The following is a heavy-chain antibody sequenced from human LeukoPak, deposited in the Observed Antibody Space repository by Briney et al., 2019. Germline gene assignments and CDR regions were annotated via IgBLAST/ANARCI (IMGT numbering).Heavy chain of an antibody. J-gene: IGHJ4*02. V-gene: IGHV4-4*07. CDR1: VGSIRGYY. CDR3: ARGTDMTSVAAYYSFTH. Sequence: SETLPLTCTVSVGSIRGYYWTWIRQPAGKGLEWIGRIYSSGTAYYNPSLESPVTISLDTSRNQFSLRMTSMPAADTAVYYCARGTDMTSVAAYYSFTHWGQGILVSVSS. D-gene: IGHD4-11*01. CDR2: IYSSGTA.